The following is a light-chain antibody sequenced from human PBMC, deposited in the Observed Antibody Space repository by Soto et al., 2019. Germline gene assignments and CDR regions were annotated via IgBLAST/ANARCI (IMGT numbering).Light chain of an antibody. V-gene: IGKV3D-20*02. Sequence: VCTQPPGTLSLSHGSTYTIPCMGSQTVSNSFLGWYQQRPGQAPRLLIYGASTRATGFPDRFSGSGSGTEFTLTIISLEPEDLAVYYCQQRSNWPLLTFGGGTKVDNK. CDR2: GAS. CDR1: QTVSNSF. CDR3: QQRSNWPLLT. J-gene: IGKJ4*01.